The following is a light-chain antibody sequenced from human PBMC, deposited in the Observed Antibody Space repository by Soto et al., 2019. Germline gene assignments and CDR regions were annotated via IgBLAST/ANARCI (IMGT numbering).Light chain of an antibody. CDR1: QSVSSSY. J-gene: IGKJ1*01. Sequence: EIVLTQSPGTLSLSPGERATLSCRASQSVSSSYLAWYQQKPGQAPRLLIYGASSRATGLPDRFSGSGSGTEFTRTNSRLQADDFAVYYCQQYGSSPKTFGQGTKVEI. V-gene: IGKV3-20*01. CDR2: GAS. CDR3: QQYGSSPKT.